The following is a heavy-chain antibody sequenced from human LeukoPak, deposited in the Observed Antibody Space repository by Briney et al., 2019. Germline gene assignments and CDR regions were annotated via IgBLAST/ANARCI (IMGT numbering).Heavy chain of an antibody. CDR3: ARGPKYDFWSGYYLAGDAFDI. D-gene: IGHD3-3*01. CDR1: GGSFSGYY. Sequence: SETLSLTCAVYGGSFSGYYWSLIRQPPGKGLEWIGEINHSGSTNYNPSLKSRVTISVDTSKNQFSLKLSSVTAADTAVYYCARGPKYDFWSGYYLAGDAFDIWGQGTMVTVSS. CDR2: INHSGST. V-gene: IGHV4-34*01. J-gene: IGHJ3*02.